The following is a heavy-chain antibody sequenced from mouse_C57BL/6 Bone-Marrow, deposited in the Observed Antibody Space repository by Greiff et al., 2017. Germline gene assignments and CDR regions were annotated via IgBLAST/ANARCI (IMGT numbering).Heavy chain of an antibody. CDR3: TRAYYSNLDFDY. Sequence: VQLQQSGTVLARPGASVKMSCKTSGYTFTSYWMHWVKHRPGQGLEWIGAIYPGNSDTSYNQKFKGKAKLTAVTSASTAYMELSSLTNEDSAVYYCTRAYYSNLDFDYWGQGTTLTVSS. J-gene: IGHJ2*01. CDR1: GYTFTSYW. D-gene: IGHD2-5*01. V-gene: IGHV1-5*01. CDR2: IYPGNSDT.